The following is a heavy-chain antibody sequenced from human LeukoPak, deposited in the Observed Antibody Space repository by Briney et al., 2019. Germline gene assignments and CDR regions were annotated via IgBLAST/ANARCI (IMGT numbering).Heavy chain of an antibody. Sequence: GGSLRLSCAASGFTFSSYGMHWIRQAPGKGLEWVAFIQSDGGNEYYADSVKGRFTISRDNSKNTVHLQMNSLRAEDTAVYYCARAPRYYDSSGYHDYWGQGTLVTVSS. CDR1: GFTFSSYG. J-gene: IGHJ4*02. V-gene: IGHV3-30*02. CDR2: IQSDGGNE. D-gene: IGHD3-22*01. CDR3: ARAPRYYDSSGYHDY.